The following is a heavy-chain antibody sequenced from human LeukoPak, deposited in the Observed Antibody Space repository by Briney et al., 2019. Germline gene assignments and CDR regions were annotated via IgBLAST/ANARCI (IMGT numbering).Heavy chain of an antibody. J-gene: IGHJ4*02. Sequence: PSETLSLTCTVSGGSISSGDYYWSWIRQPPGKGLEWIGYIYYSGSTYYNPSLKSRVTISVDTSKNQFSLKLSSVTAADTAVYYCAREHDSSGYVDYWGQGTLVTVSS. CDR1: GGSISSGDYY. CDR2: IYYSGST. D-gene: IGHD3-22*01. V-gene: IGHV4-30-4*01. CDR3: AREHDSSGYVDY.